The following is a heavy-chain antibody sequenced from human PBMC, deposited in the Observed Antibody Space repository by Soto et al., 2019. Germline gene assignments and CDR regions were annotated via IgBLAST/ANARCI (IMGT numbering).Heavy chain of an antibody. V-gene: IGHV5-51*01. CDR2: IYPGDSDT. D-gene: IGHD3-3*01. CDR3: ARTYYDFWSVYFVYYGMDV. Sequence: PGESKRVSRRGAGYNFIGYWSGWVRKITGKGLEWMGIIYPGDSDTRYSPSFQGQVTISADKSISTAYLQWSSLKASDTAMYYCARTYYDFWSVYFVYYGMDVWGQGTTVTVSS. CDR1: GYNFIGYW. J-gene: IGHJ6*02.